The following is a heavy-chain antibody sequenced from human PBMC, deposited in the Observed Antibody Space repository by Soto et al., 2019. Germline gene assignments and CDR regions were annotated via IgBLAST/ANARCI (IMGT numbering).Heavy chain of an antibody. Sequence: QVQLVQSGAEVKKPGASVKVSCKASGYTFTSYAMHWVRQAPGQRLEWMGWINAGNGNTKYSQKFQGRVTITRDTSASTAYMELSSLSSEDTAVYYCASPSPPIGGYDPRYFDYWGQGTLVTVSS. CDR1: GYTFTSYA. CDR2: INAGNGNT. D-gene: IGHD5-12*01. V-gene: IGHV1-3*01. CDR3: ASPSPPIGGYDPRYFDY. J-gene: IGHJ4*02.